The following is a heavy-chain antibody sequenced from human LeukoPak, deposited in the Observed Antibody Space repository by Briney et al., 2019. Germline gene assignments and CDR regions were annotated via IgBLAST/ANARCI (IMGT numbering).Heavy chain of an antibody. CDR2: INPSGGST. CDR3: AREGGGSGVRYDY. CDR1: GYSFTTYY. Sequence: ASVKVSCKASGYSFTTYYMHWVRQAPGQGLEWMGIINPSGGSTSYAQKFQGRVTMTTDTSTSTVYMELSSLRSEDTAVYYCAREGGGSGVRYDYWGQGTLVTVS. D-gene: IGHD2-15*01. V-gene: IGHV1-46*01. J-gene: IGHJ4*02.